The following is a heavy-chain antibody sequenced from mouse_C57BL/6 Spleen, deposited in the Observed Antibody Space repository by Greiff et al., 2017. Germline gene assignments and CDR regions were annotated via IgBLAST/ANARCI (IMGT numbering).Heavy chain of an antibody. CDR2: ISSGSSTI. CDR3: ARGYYYGSRGDRYFDV. CDR1: GFTFSDYG. V-gene: IGHV5-17*01. Sequence: EVKLVESGGGLVKPGGSLKLSCAASGFTFSDYGMHWVRQAPEKGLEWVAYISSGSSTIYYADTVKGRFTISRDNAKNTLFLQMTSLRSEDTAMYYCARGYYYGSRGDRYFDVWGTGTTVTVSS. J-gene: IGHJ1*03. D-gene: IGHD1-1*01.